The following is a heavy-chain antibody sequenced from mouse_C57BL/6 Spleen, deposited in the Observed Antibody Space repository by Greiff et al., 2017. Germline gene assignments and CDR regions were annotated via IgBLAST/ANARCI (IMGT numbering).Heavy chain of an antibody. CDR2: ISTGSSTI. J-gene: IGHJ1*03. V-gene: IGHV5-17*01. CDR1: GFTFSDYG. D-gene: IGHD1-1*01. Sequence: EVHLVEPGGGLVKPGASLKLSCAASGFTFSDYGMHWVRQAPEQGLEWVAYISTGSSTIYYADTVKGRFTISRDNAKNTLFLQMTSLRSEDTAVYYCARWDYCSSSYGDFEVWGTGTTVTVAS. CDR3: ARWDYCSSSYGDFEV.